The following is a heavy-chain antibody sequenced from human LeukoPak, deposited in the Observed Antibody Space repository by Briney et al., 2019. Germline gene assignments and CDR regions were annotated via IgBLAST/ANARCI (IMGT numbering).Heavy chain of an antibody. CDR2: IYHSGST. CDR1: GGSISSSSYY. J-gene: IGHJ4*02. Sequence: SETLSLTCTVSGGSISSSSYYWGWIRQPPGKGLEWIGSIYHSGSTYYNPSLKSRVTISVDTSKNQFSLKLSSVTAADTAVYYCARAFTSYDFWSGYYPFDYWGQGTLVTVSS. CDR3: ARAFTSYDFWSGYYPFDY. V-gene: IGHV4-39*07. D-gene: IGHD3-3*01.